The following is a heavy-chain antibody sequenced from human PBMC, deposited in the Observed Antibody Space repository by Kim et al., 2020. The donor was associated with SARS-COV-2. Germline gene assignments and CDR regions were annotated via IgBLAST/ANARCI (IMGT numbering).Heavy chain of an antibody. CDR1: GFTFSSYW. CDR3: ARPVAPRIAVAAPGD. D-gene: IGHD6-19*01. Sequence: GGSLRLSCAASGFTFSSYWMSWVRQAPGKGLEWVANIKQDGSEKYYVDSVKGRFTISRDNAKNSLYLQMNSLRAEDTAVYYCARPVAPRIAVAAPGDWGQGTLVTVSS. V-gene: IGHV3-7*03. CDR2: IKQDGSEK. J-gene: IGHJ4*02.